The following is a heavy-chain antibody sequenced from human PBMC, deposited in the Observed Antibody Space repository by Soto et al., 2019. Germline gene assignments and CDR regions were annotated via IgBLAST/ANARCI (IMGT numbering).Heavy chain of an antibody. Sequence: QVRLQESGPGLVKPSGTLSLTCAVSGSSISSSNWWSWVRQSPGKGLEWIGEMYHSGNTNYNPSLKSRVTISVDKSRNQFSLNLTSLTAADTAVYYCARANAYRRGADYWGQGTLVTVSS. CDR3: ARANAYRRGADY. CDR1: GSSISSSNW. J-gene: IGHJ4*02. CDR2: MYHSGNT. V-gene: IGHV4-4*02. D-gene: IGHD3-16*01.